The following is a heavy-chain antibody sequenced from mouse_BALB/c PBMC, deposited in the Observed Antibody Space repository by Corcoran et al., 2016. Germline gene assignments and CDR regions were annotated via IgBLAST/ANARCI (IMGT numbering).Heavy chain of an antibody. J-gene: IGHJ3*01. CDR1: GYTVTEYT. Sequence: EVKLLQAGPELVKPGASVKTSCKTSGYTVTEYTMHWVKQRRGQSLEWIGGINPNNGGTSYNQKFKGKASLTGYKSSSTAYMELRSLTSEDSAVYYCAKFPVWGQGTLVTVSA. CDR3: AKFPV. CDR2: INPNNGGT. V-gene: IGHV1-22*01.